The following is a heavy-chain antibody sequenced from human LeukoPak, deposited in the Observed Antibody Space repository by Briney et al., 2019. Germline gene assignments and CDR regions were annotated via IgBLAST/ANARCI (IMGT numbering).Heavy chain of an antibody. CDR3: VREGWSGTRYGFDV. CDR2: IYADSRT. CDR1: GFTVSSNY. D-gene: IGHD3-3*01. Sequence: VGSLRLSCAASGFTVSSNYMSWVRQPPGKGLEWVSVIYADSRTHYADSVKCRFTIFRDKSNNTLSLQMNSLRAEDTAVYYCVREGWSGTRYGFDVWGQGSMVTVSS. V-gene: IGHV3-53*01. J-gene: IGHJ3*01.